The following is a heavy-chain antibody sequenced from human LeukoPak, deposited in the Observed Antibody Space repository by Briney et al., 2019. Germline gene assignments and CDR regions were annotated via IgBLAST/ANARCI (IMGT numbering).Heavy chain of an antibody. CDR2: ISGSGGST. CDR1: GFPFSTNA. J-gene: IGHJ4*02. CDR3: AKAYYGDYYDY. V-gene: IGHV3-23*01. Sequence: GGSLRLSCAASGFPFSTNAMTWVRQAPGKGLEWVSAISGSGGSTYYADSVKGRFTISRDNSKNTLYPQMNSLRAEDTAVYYCAKAYYGDYYDYWGQGTLVTVSS. D-gene: IGHD4-17*01.